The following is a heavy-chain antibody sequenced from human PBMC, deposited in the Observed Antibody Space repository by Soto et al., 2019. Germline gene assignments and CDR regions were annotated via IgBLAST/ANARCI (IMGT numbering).Heavy chain of an antibody. D-gene: IGHD6-13*01. CDR2: IVVGSGNT. CDR1: GFTFTSSA. Sequence: SVKVSCTASGFTFTSSAVQWVRQARGQRLEWIGWIVVGSGNTNYAQKFQERVTITRDMSTSTAYMELSSLRSEDTAVYYCAADDTGYSSSWYAPYYYYGMDVWGQGTTVTVSS. CDR3: AADDTGYSSSWYAPYYYYGMDV. V-gene: IGHV1-58*01. J-gene: IGHJ6*02.